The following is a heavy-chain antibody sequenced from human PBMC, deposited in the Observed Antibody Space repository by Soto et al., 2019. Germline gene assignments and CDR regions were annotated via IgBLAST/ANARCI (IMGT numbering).Heavy chain of an antibody. V-gene: IGHV1-69*13. CDR3: ARDIVVVPAAMNGGMDV. CDR1: GGTFSSYA. J-gene: IGHJ6*02. Sequence: SVKVSCKAAGGTFSSYAISWVRQAPGQGLEWMGGIIPIFGTANYAQKFQGRVTITADESTSTAYMELSSLRSEDTAVYYCARDIVVVPAAMNGGMDVWGQGTTVTVSS. D-gene: IGHD2-2*01. CDR2: IIPIFGTA.